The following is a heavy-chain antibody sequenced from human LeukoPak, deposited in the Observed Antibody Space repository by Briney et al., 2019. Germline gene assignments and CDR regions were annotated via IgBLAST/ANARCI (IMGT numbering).Heavy chain of an antibody. CDR1: GGSISSSNW. CDR2: IYHSGST. J-gene: IGHJ4*02. Sequence: SETLSLTCAVSGGSISSSNWWSWVRQPPGKGLEGIGEIYHSGSTNYNPSLKSRVTISVDKSKNQFSLKLSSVTAADTAVYYCARYRSGSYYVDYWGQGTLVTVSS. V-gene: IGHV4-4*02. D-gene: IGHD1-26*01. CDR3: ARYRSGSYYVDY.